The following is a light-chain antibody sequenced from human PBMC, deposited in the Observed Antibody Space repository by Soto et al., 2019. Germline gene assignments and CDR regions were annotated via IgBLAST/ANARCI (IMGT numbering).Light chain of an antibody. CDR2: GAS. CDR3: QQYNNWPRT. V-gene: IGKV3-15*01. J-gene: IGKJ1*01. Sequence: EIVMTQSPATLSVSPGERATLSCRASQSVSRNLAWYQQKPGQAPMLLIYGASTRATGIPARFSGSGSGTEFTLTSSSLQSEDVAVYYCQQYNNWPRTFGQGPKVEI. CDR1: QSVSRN.